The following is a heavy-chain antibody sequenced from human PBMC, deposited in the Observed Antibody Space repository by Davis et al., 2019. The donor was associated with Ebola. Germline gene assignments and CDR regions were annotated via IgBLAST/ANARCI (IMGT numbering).Heavy chain of an antibody. CDR3: AREYSYGSSYFDY. J-gene: IGHJ4*02. Sequence: GESLKISCAASGFTVSSNYMSWVRQAPGKGLEWVSVIYSGGSTYYADSVKGRFTISRDNSKNTLYLQMNSLRAEDTAVYYCAREYSYGSSYFDYWGQGTLVTVSS. V-gene: IGHV3-53*05. CDR1: GFTVSSNY. D-gene: IGHD5-18*01. CDR2: IYSGGST.